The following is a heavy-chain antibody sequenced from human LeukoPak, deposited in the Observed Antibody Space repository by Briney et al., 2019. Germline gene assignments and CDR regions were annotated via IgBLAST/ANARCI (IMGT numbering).Heavy chain of an antibody. CDR3: ARSADYSNQHNDY. V-gene: IGHV1-2*02. D-gene: IGHD4-11*01. CDR2: IDPNNGAT. J-gene: IGHJ4*02. Sequence: GASVKVSCKASGYTFTDYYMHWVRQAPGQGLEWMGCIDPNNGATDYAQKSQGRVTMTRDTSIGTAYMELSSLTSDDTAIYYCARSADYSNQHNDYWGQGTLVTVSS. CDR1: GYTFTDYY.